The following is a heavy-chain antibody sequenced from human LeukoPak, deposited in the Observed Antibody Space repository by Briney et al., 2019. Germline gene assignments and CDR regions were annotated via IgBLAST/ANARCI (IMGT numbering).Heavy chain of an antibody. D-gene: IGHD4-23*01. Sequence: SETLSLTCTVSGGSISSYYWSWIRQPPGKGLEWIGYIYYSGSTNYNPSLKSRVTISVDTSKNQFSLKLSSVTAADTAVYYCARHYGNSPFFDYWGQGTLVTVSS. V-gene: IGHV4-59*08. CDR3: ARHYGNSPFFDY. CDR2: IYYSGST. J-gene: IGHJ4*02. CDR1: GGSISSYY.